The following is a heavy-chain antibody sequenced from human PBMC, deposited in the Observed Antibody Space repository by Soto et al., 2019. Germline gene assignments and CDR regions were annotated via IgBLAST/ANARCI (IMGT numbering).Heavy chain of an antibody. CDR2: IYYSGST. CDR1: GGSISSYY. D-gene: IGHD3-22*01. J-gene: IGHJ4*02. V-gene: IGHV4-59*01. CDR3: ARGLTTYYYDSSGYYSYWSFDY. Sequence: SETLSLTCTVSGGSISSYYWSWIRQPPGKGLEWIGYIYYSGSTNYNPSLKSRVTISVDTSKNQFSLKLSSVTAADTAVYYCARGLTTYYYDSSGYYSYWSFDYWGQGTLVTVSS.